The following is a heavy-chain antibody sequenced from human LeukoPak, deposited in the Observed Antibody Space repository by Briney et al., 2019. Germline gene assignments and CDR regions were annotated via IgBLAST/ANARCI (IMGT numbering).Heavy chain of an antibody. CDR2: IYTSGGT. V-gene: IGHV4-61*02. CDR1: GGSISSDSHY. CDR3: GRSSARTANDAFDI. Sequence: PSQTLSLTCTVSGGSISSDSHYWSWIRQPAGKGLEWIGRIYTSGGTNYNPSLKSRVTMSVDASKNRFSLKLSSVTAADTAVYYCGRSSARTANDAFDIWGQGTMVTVSS. J-gene: IGHJ3*02. D-gene: IGHD6-25*01.